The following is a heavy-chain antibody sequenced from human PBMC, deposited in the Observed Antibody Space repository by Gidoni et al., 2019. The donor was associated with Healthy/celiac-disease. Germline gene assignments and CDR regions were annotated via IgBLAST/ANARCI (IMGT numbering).Heavy chain of an antibody. V-gene: IGHV4-61*02. Sequence: QVQLQESGPGLVKPSQTLSLTCTVSGGSISSGSYYWSWIRQPAGKGLEWIGRIYTSGSTNYNPSLKSRVTISVDTSKNQFSLKLSSVTAADTAVYYCASGVDTAMVTIPLDAFDIWGQGTMVTVSS. D-gene: IGHD5-18*01. J-gene: IGHJ3*02. CDR2: IYTSGST. CDR3: ASGVDTAMVTIPLDAFDI. CDR1: GGSISSGSYY.